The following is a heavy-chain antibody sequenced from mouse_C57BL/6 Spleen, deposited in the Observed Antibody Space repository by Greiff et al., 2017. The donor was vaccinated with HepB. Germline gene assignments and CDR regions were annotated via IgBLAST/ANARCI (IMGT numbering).Heavy chain of an antibody. CDR1: GFSLTSYG. CDR2: IWSGGST. D-gene: IGHD2-4*01. Sequence: QVHVKQSGPGLVQPSQSLSITCTVSGFSLTSYGVHWVRQSPGKGLEWLGVIWSGGSTDYNAAFISRLSISKDNSKSQVFFKMNILQADDTDLYYCSSYDYDGWFAYWGQRTLVTVSA. J-gene: IGHJ3*01. CDR3: SSYDYDGWFAY. V-gene: IGHV2-2*01.